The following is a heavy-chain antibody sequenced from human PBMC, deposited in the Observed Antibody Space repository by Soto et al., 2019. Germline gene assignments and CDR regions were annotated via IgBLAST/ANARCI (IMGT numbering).Heavy chain of an antibody. D-gene: IGHD6-13*01. CDR1: GYTFTSYG. CDR2: IKAANGDT. CDR3: VRRHVSATGIDWFEP. V-gene: IGHV1-3*01. Sequence: SVKGSCKASGYTFTSYGIHWVRQAPGQKLEWMGWIKAANGDTKYSPKFQGRVTITRDTSASTAYMELSSLRSEDTAVYYCVRRHVSATGIDWFEPWGKGTLVTV. J-gene: IGHJ5*02.